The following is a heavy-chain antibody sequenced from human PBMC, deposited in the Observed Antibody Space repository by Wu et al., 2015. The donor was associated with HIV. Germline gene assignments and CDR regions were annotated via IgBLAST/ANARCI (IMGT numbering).Heavy chain of an antibody. CDR2: INPLFGTT. J-gene: IGHJ6*02. D-gene: IGHD5-12*01. Sequence: QAQLVQFGAEVKKPGSSVKVTCKASGAGFTSYAVSWVRQAPGQGLEWMGGINPLFGTTQHTRRFQDRLTFSTDESKTTVYMELSSLRSEDTAVYYCARNTDSVATSLYSLGVWGPGTTVTVSS. V-gene: IGHV1-69*05. CDR1: GAGFTSYA. CDR3: ARNTDSVATSLYSLGV.